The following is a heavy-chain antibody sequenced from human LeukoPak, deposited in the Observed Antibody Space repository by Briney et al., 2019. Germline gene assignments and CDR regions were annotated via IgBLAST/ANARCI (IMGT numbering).Heavy chain of an antibody. J-gene: IGHJ5*02. CDR2: INHSGST. Sequence: SETLSLTCAVYGGSFSGYYWSWIRQPPGKGLEWIGEINHSGSTNYNPSLKSRVTISVDTSKNQFSLKLSSVTAADTAVYYCARVVVIHNWFDPWGQGTLVTVSS. D-gene: IGHD3-22*01. CDR1: GGSFSGYY. CDR3: ARVVVIHNWFDP. V-gene: IGHV4-34*01.